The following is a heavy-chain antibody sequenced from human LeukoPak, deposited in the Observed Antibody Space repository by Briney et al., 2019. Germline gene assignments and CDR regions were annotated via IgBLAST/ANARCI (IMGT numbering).Heavy chain of an antibody. J-gene: IGHJ6*02. CDR1: GFTFSSYS. D-gene: IGHD5-18*01. V-gene: IGHV3-21*01. CDR2: ISSSSSYI. CDR3: ARNTWIQSWFAGMDV. Sequence: PGGSLRLSCAASGFTFSSYSMNWVRQAPGKGLEWVSSISSSSSYIYYADSVKGRFTISRDNAKNSLYLQMNSLRAEDTAVYYCARNTWIQSWFAGMDVWGQGTTVTVSS.